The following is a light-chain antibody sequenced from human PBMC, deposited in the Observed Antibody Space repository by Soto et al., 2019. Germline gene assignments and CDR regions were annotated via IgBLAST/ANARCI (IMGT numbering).Light chain of an antibody. J-gene: IGKJ1*01. CDR3: QKYNTRPRPT. CDR1: QGVSSY. Sequence: ELVGQLSPDNVSFSPGSISSLSWGSRQGVSSYLAWYQQKPGQAPRLLIYDASNRATGIHARFSGSGPGTDLTLTIRRLKSEDFAVYYCQKYNTRPRPTCGEGTK. CDR2: DAS. V-gene: IGKV3D-11*01.